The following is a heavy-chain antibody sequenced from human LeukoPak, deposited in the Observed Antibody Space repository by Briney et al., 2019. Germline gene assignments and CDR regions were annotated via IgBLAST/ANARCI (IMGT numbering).Heavy chain of an antibody. Sequence: GGSLRLTCAASGFTFSSYSMNWVRQAPGKGLEWVSYNSSSSSTIYYADSVKGRFTISRDNAKNSLYLQMNSLRAEDTAVYYCAIDGIFGVVGYIDYWGQGTLVTVSS. CDR1: GFTFSSYS. D-gene: IGHD3-3*01. CDR3: AIDGIFGVVGYIDY. CDR2: NSSSSSTI. J-gene: IGHJ4*02. V-gene: IGHV3-48*01.